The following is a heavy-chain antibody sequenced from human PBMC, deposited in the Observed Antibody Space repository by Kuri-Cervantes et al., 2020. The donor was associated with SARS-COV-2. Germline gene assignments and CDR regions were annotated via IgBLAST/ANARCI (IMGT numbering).Heavy chain of an antibody. J-gene: IGHJ4*02. CDR1: GFTFSNAW. CDR2: IKSKTDGGTT. V-gene: IGHV3-15*01. Sequence: GESLKISCAASGFTFSNAWMSWVRQAPGKGLEWAGRIKSKTDGGTTDYAAPVKGRFTISRDDSKNTLYLQMNSLKTEDTAVYYCTTDFVVVPAAFFDYWGQGTLVTVSS. D-gene: IGHD2-2*01. CDR3: TTDFVVVPAAFFDY.